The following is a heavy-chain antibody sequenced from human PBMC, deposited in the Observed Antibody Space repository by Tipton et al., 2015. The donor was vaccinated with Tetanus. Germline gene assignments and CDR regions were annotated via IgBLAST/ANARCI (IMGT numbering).Heavy chain of an antibody. CDR2: IYYSGST. J-gene: IGHJ4*02. V-gene: IGHV4-59*01. CDR1: GGSISSYY. D-gene: IGHD4-17*01. CDR3: ARARVGDYGVDY. Sequence: TLSLTCTVSGGSISSYYWSWIRQPPGKGLEWIGYIYYSGSTNYNPSLKSRVTISVDTSTNQFSLKLSSVTAADTAVYYCARARVGDYGVDYWGQGTLVTVSS.